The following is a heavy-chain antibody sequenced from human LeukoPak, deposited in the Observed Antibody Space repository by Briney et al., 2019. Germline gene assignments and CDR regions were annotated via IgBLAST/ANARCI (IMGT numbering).Heavy chain of an antibody. J-gene: IGHJ6*03. V-gene: IGHV5-51*01. CDR1: GYSFTSYW. D-gene: IGHD2-2*01. CDR2: IYPGDSDT. Sequence: GESLKISCKGSGYSFTSYWIGWVRQMPGKGLEWMGIIYPGDSDTRYSPSFQGQVTISADKSISTAYLQWRSLKASDTAMYFCARGPYCSTTSCYSPYYYYYMDVWGKGTTVTVSS. CDR3: ARGPYCSTTSCYSPYYYYYMDV.